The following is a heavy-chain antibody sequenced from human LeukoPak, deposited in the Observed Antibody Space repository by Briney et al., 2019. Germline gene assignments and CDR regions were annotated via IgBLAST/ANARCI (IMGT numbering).Heavy chain of an antibody. D-gene: IGHD3-22*01. V-gene: IGHV5-51*01. Sequence: GESLKISCKGSGYSFTSYWIGWVRQMPGKGLEWMGIIYPGDSDTRYSPSFQGQVTISADKSISTAYLQWSSLKASDTAMYYCARLGYYDSRGYYGYYFDYWGQGTLVTVSS. CDR2: IYPGDSDT. J-gene: IGHJ4*02. CDR1: GYSFTSYW. CDR3: ARLGYYDSRGYYGYYFDY.